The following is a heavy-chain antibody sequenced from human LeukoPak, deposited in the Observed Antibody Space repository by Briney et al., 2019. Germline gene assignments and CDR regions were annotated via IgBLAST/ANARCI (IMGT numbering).Heavy chain of an antibody. Sequence: GGSLRLSCAASGFTFSSYSMNWVRQAPGKGLEWVSSISSSSSYIYYADSVKGRFTISRDNAKNSLYLQMNSLRAEDTALYYCARDPGDIVVAGTFDYWGQGTLVTVSS. CDR2: ISSSSSYI. J-gene: IGHJ4*02. CDR3: ARDPGDIVVAGTFDY. V-gene: IGHV3-21*04. D-gene: IGHD6-19*01. CDR1: GFTFSSYS.